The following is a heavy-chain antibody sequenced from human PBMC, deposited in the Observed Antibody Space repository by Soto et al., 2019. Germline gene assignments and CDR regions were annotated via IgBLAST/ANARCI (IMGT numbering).Heavy chain of an antibody. Sequence: QVQLQESGPGLVKPSQTLSLTCNVSGVSISSGGYYWSWIRQHPAKGLEWIGHIYYSGSTYYNPSLKSRVTISVDTSKNQFSLTLSSVTAADTAVYYCARGRPDDYGDPDYFDYWGQGALVTVSS. CDR2: IYYSGST. CDR3: ARGRPDDYGDPDYFDY. J-gene: IGHJ4*02. D-gene: IGHD4-17*01. CDR1: GVSISSGGYY. V-gene: IGHV4-31*03.